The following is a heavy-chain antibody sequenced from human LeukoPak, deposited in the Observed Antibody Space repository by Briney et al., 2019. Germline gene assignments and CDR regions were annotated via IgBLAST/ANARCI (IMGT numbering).Heavy chain of an antibody. V-gene: IGHV3-74*01. D-gene: IGHD2-15*01. CDR1: GFTFSSYW. J-gene: IGHJ5*02. CDR3: AREGCESRMGFCWFDP. CDR2: INSDGSST. Sequence: GGSLRLSCAASGFTFSSYWMHWVRHAPGKGLVWVSRINSDGSSTSYVDSVKGRFTISRDNAKNTLYLQMNSLRAEDTAVYYCAREGCESRMGFCWFDPWGQGTLVTVSS.